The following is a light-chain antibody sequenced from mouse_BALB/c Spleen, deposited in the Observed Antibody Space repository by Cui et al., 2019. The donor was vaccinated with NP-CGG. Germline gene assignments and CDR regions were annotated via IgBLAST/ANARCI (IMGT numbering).Light chain of an antibody. V-gene: IGLV1*01. CDR3: ALWYSNHWV. CDR1: TGAVTTSNY. J-gene: IGLJ1*01. Sequence: QAFVTQDPAPTTSPGETVTFTCRSSTGAVTTSNYANWVQEKPDHLFTGLIGGTNNRAPGVPARFSGSLIGDKAALTITGAQTEDEAIYFCALWYSNHWVFGGGTKLTVL. CDR2: GTN.